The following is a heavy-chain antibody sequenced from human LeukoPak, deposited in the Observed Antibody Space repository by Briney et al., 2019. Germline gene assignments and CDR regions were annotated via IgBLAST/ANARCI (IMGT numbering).Heavy chain of an antibody. D-gene: IGHD4-11*01. CDR3: ARLHPHPYYFDY. J-gene: IGHJ4*02. V-gene: IGHV4-38-2*01. Sequence: PSETLSLTCAVSGYSISSGYYWGWIRQPPGKGLEWTGSIYHSGSTYYNPSLKSRVTISVDTSKNQFSLKLSSVTAADTAVYYCARLHPHPYYFDYWGQGTLVTVSS. CDR1: GYSISSGYY. CDR2: IYHSGST.